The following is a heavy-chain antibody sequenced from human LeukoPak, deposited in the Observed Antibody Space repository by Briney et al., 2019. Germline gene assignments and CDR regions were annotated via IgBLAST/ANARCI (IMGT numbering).Heavy chain of an antibody. CDR2: ISYDGSNK. Sequence: PGGSLRLSCAASGFTFSSYGMHWVRQAPGKGLEWVAVISYDGSNKYYADSVKGRFTISRDNSKNTLYLQMNSLRAEDTAVYYCARDRSSGWYLFGYWGQGTLVTVSS. D-gene: IGHD6-19*01. V-gene: IGHV3-30*03. CDR3: ARDRSSGWYLFGY. J-gene: IGHJ4*02. CDR1: GFTFSSYG.